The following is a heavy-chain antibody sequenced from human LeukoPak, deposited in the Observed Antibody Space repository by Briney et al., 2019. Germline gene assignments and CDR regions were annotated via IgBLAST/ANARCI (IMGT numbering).Heavy chain of an antibody. CDR2: IYSTGST. Sequence: TSETLSLTCTVSGGSISSYDWSWIRQPAGKGLEWIGRIYSTGSTNYNPSLKSRVTMSVDTSKNQFSLRLRSVTAADTAVYYCARQIASAGTAGFDFWGQGALVTVSS. D-gene: IGHD6-13*01. V-gene: IGHV4-4*07. J-gene: IGHJ4*02. CDR1: GGSISSYD. CDR3: ARQIASAGTAGFDF.